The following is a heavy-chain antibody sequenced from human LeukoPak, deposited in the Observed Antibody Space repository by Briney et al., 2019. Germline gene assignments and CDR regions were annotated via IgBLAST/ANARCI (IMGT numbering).Heavy chain of an antibody. D-gene: IGHD3-22*01. J-gene: IGHJ3*02. CDR3: ATNNPPGSGYYYFNAFDI. V-gene: IGHV1-69*06. CDR1: GGTFSSYA. Sequence: SVKVSCKASGGTFSSYAISWVRQAPGQGLEWMGGIIPIFGTANYAQKFQGRVTITADKSTSTAYMELSSLRSEDTAVYYCATNNPPGSGYYYFNAFDIWGQGTMVTVSS. CDR2: IIPIFGTA.